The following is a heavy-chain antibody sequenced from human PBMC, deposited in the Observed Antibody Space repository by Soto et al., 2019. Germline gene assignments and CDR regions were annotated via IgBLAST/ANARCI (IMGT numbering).Heavy chain of an antibody. Sequence: LSLTCAVYGGSFSGYYWSWIRQPPGKGLEWIGEINHSGSTNYNPSLKSRVTISVDTSKNQFSLKLSSVTAADTAVYYCARVSRYYYDSSGYYYFDYWGQGTLVTVSS. CDR2: INHSGST. CDR1: GGSFSGYY. CDR3: ARVSRYYYDSSGYYYFDY. J-gene: IGHJ4*02. V-gene: IGHV4-34*01. D-gene: IGHD3-22*01.